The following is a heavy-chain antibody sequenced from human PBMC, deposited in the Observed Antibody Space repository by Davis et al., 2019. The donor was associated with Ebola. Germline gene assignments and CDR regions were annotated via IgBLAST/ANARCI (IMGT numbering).Heavy chain of an antibody. Sequence: SETLSLTCAVYGGSFSGYYWSWIRHPPGKGLEWIWEINHSGSTNYNPSLKSRVTISLDTSKNQFSLKLNSVTAADTAVYYCARVRSSSGWLFDYWGQGTLVTVSS. V-gene: IGHV4-34*01. J-gene: IGHJ4*02. CDR1: GGSFSGYY. D-gene: IGHD6-19*01. CDR3: ARVRSSSGWLFDY. CDR2: INHSGST.